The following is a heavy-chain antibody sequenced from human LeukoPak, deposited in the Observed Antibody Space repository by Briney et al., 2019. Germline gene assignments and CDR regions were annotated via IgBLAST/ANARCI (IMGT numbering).Heavy chain of an antibody. D-gene: IGHD6-19*01. CDR1: GGPITNYF. V-gene: IGHV4-59*01. CDR3: ARETMLVGFSSGLGFN. CDR2: VYYLGST. Sequence: PSETLSLTCSVSGGPITNYFWSWIRLSPERGLEWIGYVYYLGSTNYNPSLKSRVTISIDTSKNQISLKLRSVTAADTAVYYCARETMLVGFSSGLGFNWGQGTLVTVSS. J-gene: IGHJ4*02.